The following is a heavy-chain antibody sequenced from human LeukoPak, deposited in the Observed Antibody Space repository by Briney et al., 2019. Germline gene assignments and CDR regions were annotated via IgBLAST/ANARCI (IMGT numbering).Heavy chain of an antibody. D-gene: IGHD2-2*01. CDR1: GFTFSTYW. J-gene: IGHJ4*02. Sequence: AGGSLRLSCAASGFTFSTYWMHWVRQAPGKGLVCVSRISDDGASTTYADSVKGRFTISRDNAKNTLFLQVNGLRADDTAVYYCARVGHGTSTSCFIDYWGQGNLVTVSS. CDR3: ARVGHGTSTSCFIDY. CDR2: ISDDGAST. V-gene: IGHV3-74*03.